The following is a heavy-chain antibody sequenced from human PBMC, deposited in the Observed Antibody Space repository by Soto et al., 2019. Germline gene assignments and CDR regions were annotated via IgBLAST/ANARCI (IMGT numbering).Heavy chain of an antibody. CDR2: INPNSGGT. J-gene: IGHJ6*02. V-gene: IGHV1-2*04. D-gene: IGHD6-13*01. CDR3: ARDGQTAAAAGTSGRPYYGMDV. Sequence: ASVKVSCKASGYTFTGYYMHWVRQAPGQGLEWMGWINPNSGGTNYAQKFQGWVTMTRDTSISTAYMELSRLRSDDTAVYYCARDGQTAAAAGTSGRPYYGMDVWGQGTTVTVSS. CDR1: GYTFTGYY.